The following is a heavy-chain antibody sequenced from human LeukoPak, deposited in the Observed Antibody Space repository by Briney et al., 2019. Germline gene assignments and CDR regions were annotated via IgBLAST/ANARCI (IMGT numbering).Heavy chain of an antibody. V-gene: IGHV1-8*03. J-gene: IGHJ4*02. CDR3: ARGPPDDYYFDY. D-gene: IGHD1-1*01. CDR1: GYTFTSYD. Sequence: GASVKVSCKASGYTFTSYDINWVRQATGQGLEWMGWMNPNSGNTGYAQKFQGRVTITRNTSISTAYMELSSLRSEDTAVYYCARGPPDDYYFDYWGQGTLVTVSS. CDR2: MNPNSGNT.